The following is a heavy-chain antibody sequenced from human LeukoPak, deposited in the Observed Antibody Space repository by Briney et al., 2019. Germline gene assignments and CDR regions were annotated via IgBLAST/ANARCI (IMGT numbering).Heavy chain of an antibody. CDR3: VKYNYDSSGYYYFDN. Sequence: SETLSLTCTVSGGSISSSSFYWGWVRQPPGKGLEWIGTIYYSGSTYYNPSLKSRVTISVDTSKNQFSLRLSSVTAAHTAVYYCVKYNYDSSGYYYFDNWGQGTLVTVSS. CDR1: GGSISSSSFY. D-gene: IGHD3-22*01. CDR2: IYYSGST. J-gene: IGHJ4*02. V-gene: IGHV4-39*07.